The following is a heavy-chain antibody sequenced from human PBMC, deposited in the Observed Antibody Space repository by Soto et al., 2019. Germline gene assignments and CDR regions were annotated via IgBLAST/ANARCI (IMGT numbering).Heavy chain of an antibody. Sequence: QVQLQESGPGLVKPSQTLSLTCTVSGGSISSGGYYWSWIRQHPGKGLEWIGYIYYSGSTYYNPSLKSRVTISVDTSKNQFSPKLSSVTAADTAVYYCAREGSSYGYPFNWGQGTLVTVSS. CDR2: IYYSGST. CDR3: AREGSSYGYPFN. V-gene: IGHV4-31*03. CDR1: GGSISSGGYY. J-gene: IGHJ4*02. D-gene: IGHD5-18*01.